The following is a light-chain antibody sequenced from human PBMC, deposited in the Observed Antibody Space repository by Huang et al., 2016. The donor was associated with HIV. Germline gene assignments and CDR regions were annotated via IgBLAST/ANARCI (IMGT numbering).Light chain of an antibody. J-gene: IGKJ2*01. Sequence: DIQMTQSPSSLSAAVGDRVTISCRAIQIISAYLIWYKQEPGKAPKLLIYDASRVQRGFPSRFGGGGSGTDFTLTITNLQPEDFATYYCQQSHSAPYTFGQGTKLEIK. CDR1: QIISAY. V-gene: IGKV1-39*01. CDR3: QQSHSAPYT. CDR2: DAS.